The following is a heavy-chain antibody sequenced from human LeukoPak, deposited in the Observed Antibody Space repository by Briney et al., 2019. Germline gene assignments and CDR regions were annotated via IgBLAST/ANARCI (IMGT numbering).Heavy chain of an antibody. CDR3: ARRITIFGVVIHFDY. CDR2: ISGSGGST. D-gene: IGHD3-3*01. J-gene: IGHJ4*02. Sequence: GGSLRLSCAASGFTFSSHAMSWVRQAPGKGLERVSAISGSGGSTYYADSVRGRFTISRDNAKNSLYLQMNSLRAEDTAVYYCARRITIFGVVIHFDYWGQGTLVTVSS. CDR1: GFTFSSHA. V-gene: IGHV3-23*01.